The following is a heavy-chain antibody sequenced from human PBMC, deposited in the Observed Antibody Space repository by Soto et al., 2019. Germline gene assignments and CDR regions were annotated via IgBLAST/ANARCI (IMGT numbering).Heavy chain of an antibody. CDR3: ARSRTGDDFDY. D-gene: IGHD7-27*01. J-gene: IGHJ4*02. CDR2: IYDSGRI. Sequence: PSETLSLTCAVSGGSFISSNWWSWVRQPPGRGLEWNAEIYDSGRINYNPSLKSRVTKSVDKSKNQFSLILSSVTAADTALYYCARSRTGDDFDYWGQGTLVTVSS. CDR1: GGSFISSNW. V-gene: IGHV4-4*02.